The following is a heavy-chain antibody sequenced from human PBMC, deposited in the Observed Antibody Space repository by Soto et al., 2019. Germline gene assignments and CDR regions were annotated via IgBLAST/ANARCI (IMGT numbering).Heavy chain of an antibody. D-gene: IGHD5-12*01. CDR3: AKGYDREPAFYYFDY. Sequence: GGSLRLSCAASGFTFSSYGMHWVRQAPGKGLEWVALISYDGSNKYYADSVKGRFTISRDNSTNTLYLQMNSLRAEDTAVYYCAKGYDREPAFYYFDYWGQGTLVTVSS. J-gene: IGHJ4*02. V-gene: IGHV3-30*18. CDR1: GFTFSSYG. CDR2: ISYDGSNK.